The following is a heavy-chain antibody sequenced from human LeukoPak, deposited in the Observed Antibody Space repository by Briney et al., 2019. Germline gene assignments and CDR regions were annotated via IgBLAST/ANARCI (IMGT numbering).Heavy chain of an antibody. Sequence: SETLSLTCTVSGGSISSGDYYWSWIRQPPGKGLEWIGYIYYSGSTYYNPSLKSRVTISVDTSKNQFSLKLSSVTAADTAVYYCAREGPYYYDSSGXDXXGQGXLVTV. J-gene: IGHJ4*02. CDR2: IYYSGST. V-gene: IGHV4-30-4*08. CDR1: GGSISSGDYY. D-gene: IGHD3-22*01. CDR3: AREGPYYYDSSGXDX.